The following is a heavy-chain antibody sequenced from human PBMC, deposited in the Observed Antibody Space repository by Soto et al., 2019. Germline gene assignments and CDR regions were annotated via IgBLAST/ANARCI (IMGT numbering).Heavy chain of an antibody. CDR3: ARSRYYDILTGPYYFDY. V-gene: IGHV4-39*07. CDR2: IYYSGST. J-gene: IGHJ4*02. D-gene: IGHD3-9*01. CDR1: GGSISSSSYY. Sequence: SETLSLTCTVSGGSISSSSYYWGWIRQPPGKGLEWIGSIYYSGSTYYNPSLKSRVTISVDTSKNQFSLKLSSVTAADTAVYYCARSRYYDILTGPYYFDYWGQGTLVTVSS.